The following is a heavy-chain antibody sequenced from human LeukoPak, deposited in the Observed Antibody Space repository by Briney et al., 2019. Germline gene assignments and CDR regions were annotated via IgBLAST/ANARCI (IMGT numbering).Heavy chain of an antibody. V-gene: IGHV5-51*01. D-gene: IGHD5-12*01. CDR2: IYPGDSDT. CDR1: GYSFTSYW. Sequence: GESLKISCKGSGYSFTSYWIGWVRQMPGKGLEWMGIIYPGDSDTRYSPSFQGQVTISADKSISTAYLQWSSLKASDTAMYYCARHPRVDVVATQRNVSDVWGQGTMVTVSS. CDR3: ARHPRVDVVATQRNVSDV. J-gene: IGHJ3*01.